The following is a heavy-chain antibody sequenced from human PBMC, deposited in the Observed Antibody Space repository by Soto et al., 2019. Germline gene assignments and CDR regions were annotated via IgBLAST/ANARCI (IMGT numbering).Heavy chain of an antibody. CDR3: ARDFKRYSSSWSWAYFDY. CDR2: IYYSGST. Sequence: PSETLSLTCTVSGDSISSGDYYWSWIRQPPGKGLEWIGLIYYSGSTHYNPSLKSRLIISVNTSKNQFSLKLTSATAADTAVYYCARDFKRYSSSWSWAYFDYWGQGTLVTVSS. D-gene: IGHD6-13*01. CDR1: GDSISSGDYY. J-gene: IGHJ4*02. V-gene: IGHV4-30-4*01.